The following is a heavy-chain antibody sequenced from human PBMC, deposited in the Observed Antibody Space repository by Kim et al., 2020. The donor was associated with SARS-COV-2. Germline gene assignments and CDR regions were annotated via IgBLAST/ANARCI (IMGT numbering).Heavy chain of an antibody. CDR3: ARDTMLDY. V-gene: IGHV3-30*01. Sequence: GSNKNYVDSVKGRFTISRDNSKNTLYLQMNSLRAEDTAVYYCARDTMLDYWGQGTLVTVSS. J-gene: IGHJ4*02. CDR2: GSNK.